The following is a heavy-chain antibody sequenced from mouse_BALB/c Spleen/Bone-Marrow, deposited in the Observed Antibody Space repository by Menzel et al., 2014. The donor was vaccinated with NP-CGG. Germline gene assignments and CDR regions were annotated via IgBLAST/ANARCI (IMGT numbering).Heavy chain of an antibody. CDR3: ANWGSYAMDY. V-gene: IGHV1-15*01. CDR1: GYTFTDYE. J-gene: IGHJ4*01. Sequence: AQLAESGAELVRPGASVTLSCKASGYTFTDYEMHWVKQTLVHGVEWIGTLDPVTGVTTYSQKFKNMASLTADKSSTTACMELRSLTSKHSAVYYCANWGSYAMDYWGQAISVTVSS. D-gene: IGHD4-1*01. CDR2: LDPVTGVT.